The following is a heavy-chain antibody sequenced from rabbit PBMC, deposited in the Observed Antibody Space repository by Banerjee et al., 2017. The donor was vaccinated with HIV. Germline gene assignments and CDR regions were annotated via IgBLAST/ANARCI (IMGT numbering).Heavy chain of an antibody. J-gene: IGHJ4*01. CDR1: GFSFSSSYW. V-gene: IGHV1S45*01. CDR2: IDVISGRT. Sequence: QEQLEESGGDLVKPEGSLTLTCTASGFSFSSSYWMCWVRQAPGKGLEWIACIDVISGRTYYATWAKGRFTISKTAPTTVTLQMTSLTVADTATYFCARDGSGGGADFNLWGPGTLVTVS. D-gene: IGHD4-1*01. CDR3: ARDGSGGGADFNL.